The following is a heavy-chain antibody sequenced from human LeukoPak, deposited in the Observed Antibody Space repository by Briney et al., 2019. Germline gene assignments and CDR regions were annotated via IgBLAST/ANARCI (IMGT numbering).Heavy chain of an antibody. Sequence: TGGSLRLSCAASGFTVSSNYMSWVRQAPGKGLEWVSVIYSGGSTYYADSVKGRFTISRDNSRNTLYLQMNSLRAEDTAVYYCARESSWDYYYYMDVWGKGTTVTVSS. CDR3: ARESSWDYYYYMDV. D-gene: IGHD2-15*01. J-gene: IGHJ6*03. CDR1: GFTVSSNY. CDR2: IYSGGST. V-gene: IGHV3-53*01.